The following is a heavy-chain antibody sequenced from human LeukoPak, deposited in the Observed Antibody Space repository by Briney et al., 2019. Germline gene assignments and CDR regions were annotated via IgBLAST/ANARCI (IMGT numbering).Heavy chain of an antibody. CDR1: GYTFTSYY. CDR3: ARDHESQLAPMLYGMDV. V-gene: IGHV1-46*01. CDR2: INPSGGST. D-gene: IGHD2-2*01. Sequence: ASVKVSCKASGYTFTSYYMHWVRQAPGQGLEWMGIINPSGGSTSYAQKFQGRVTMTRDTSTSTVYMELSSLRSEDTAVYYCARDHESQLAPMLYGMDVWGQGTTVTVSS. J-gene: IGHJ6*02.